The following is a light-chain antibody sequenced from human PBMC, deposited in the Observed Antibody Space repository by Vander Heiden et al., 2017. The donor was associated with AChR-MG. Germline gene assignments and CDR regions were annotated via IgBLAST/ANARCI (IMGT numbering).Light chain of an antibody. Sequence: SYDLTQPPSVSVSPGQTASITCSGEKLGDKYAHWYQQKARQSPLLVIYQDDKRPSGIPERFSGSNSGNTATLTISGTQAMDEADYYCQVWDSRTGVVFGGGTKLTVL. CDR3: QVWDSRTGVV. V-gene: IGLV3-1*01. CDR1: KLGDKY. J-gene: IGLJ2*01. CDR2: QDD.